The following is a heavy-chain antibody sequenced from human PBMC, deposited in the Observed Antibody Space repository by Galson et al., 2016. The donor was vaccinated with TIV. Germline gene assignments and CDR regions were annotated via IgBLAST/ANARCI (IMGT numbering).Heavy chain of an antibody. CDR2: IYTDGST. J-gene: IGHJ6*02. V-gene: IGHV3-66*02. CDR1: GFTFSTYG. CDR3: ARERRYCGNECYLYYYYGMDV. Sequence: SLRLSCAASGFTFSTYGIHWVRRAPGKGLEWVSMIYTDGSTYYADSVKGRFTISRDNSKNTLYLQMNRLRVEDTSVYYCARERRYCGNECYLYYYYGMDVWGPGTTVTVSS. D-gene: IGHD2-21*01.